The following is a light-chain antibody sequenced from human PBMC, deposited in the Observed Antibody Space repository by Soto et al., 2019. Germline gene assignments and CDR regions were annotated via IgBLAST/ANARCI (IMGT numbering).Light chain of an antibody. CDR3: QQYNSYSRT. J-gene: IGKJ1*01. V-gene: IGKV1-39*01. CDR2: AAS. CDR1: QNIGVY. Sequence: DIQMTQSPSSLSASVGDRVTITCRASQNIGVYLNWYQKKPGKAPKLLIYAASSLQSGVPSRFSGSGSGTDFTLTISSLQPDDFATYYCQQYNSYSRTFGQGTKVDIK.